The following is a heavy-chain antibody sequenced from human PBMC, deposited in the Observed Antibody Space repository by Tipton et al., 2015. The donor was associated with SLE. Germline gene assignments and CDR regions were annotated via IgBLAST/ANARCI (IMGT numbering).Heavy chain of an antibody. CDR3: ARDPRRGSTDY. J-gene: IGHJ4*02. D-gene: IGHD1-26*01. CDR1: GFTFSSYA. V-gene: IGHV3-30-3*01. CDR2: ISYDGSNK. Sequence: SLRLPCAASGFTFSSYAMHWVRQAPGKGLEWVAVISYDGSNKYYADSVKGRFTISRDNSKNTLYLQMNSLRAEDTAVYYCARDPRRGSTDYWGQGTLVTVAS.